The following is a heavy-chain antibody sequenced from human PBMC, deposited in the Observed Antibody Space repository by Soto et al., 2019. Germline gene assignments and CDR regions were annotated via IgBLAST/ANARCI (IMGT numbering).Heavy chain of an antibody. D-gene: IGHD2-2*01. CDR2: INHSGST. V-gene: IGHV4-34*01. CDR3: ARGRDIVVVPAAMRTKYYYYYYYMDV. J-gene: IGHJ6*03. CDR1: GGSFSGYY. Sequence: QVQLQQWGAGLLKPSETLSLTCAVYGGSFSGYYWSWIRQPPGKGLEWIGEINHSGSTNYNPSLKSRVTISVDTSKNQFSLKLSSVTAADTAVYYCARGRDIVVVPAAMRTKYYYYYYYMDVWGKGTTVTVSS.